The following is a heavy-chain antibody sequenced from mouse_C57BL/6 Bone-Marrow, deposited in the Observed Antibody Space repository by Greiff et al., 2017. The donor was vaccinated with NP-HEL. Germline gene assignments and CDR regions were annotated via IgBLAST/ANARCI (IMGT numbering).Heavy chain of an antibody. Sequence: EVKLVESGPSLVRPSQTLSLTCTVTGFSINSDCYWIWIRQFPGNKLEYIGYTFYSGTTYYNPSLESRTYITRDTSKNQFSLKLSSVTTEDTATYYCARTASYYDGSSLYFDYWGQGTTLTVSS. J-gene: IGHJ2*01. V-gene: IGHV3-3*01. CDR1: GFSINSDCY. D-gene: IGHD1-1*01. CDR2: TFYSGTT. CDR3: ARTASYYDGSSLYFDY.